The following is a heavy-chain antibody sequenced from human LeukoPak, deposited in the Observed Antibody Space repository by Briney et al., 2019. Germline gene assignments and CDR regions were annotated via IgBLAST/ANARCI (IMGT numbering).Heavy chain of an antibody. CDR2: IYYSGST. Sequence: PSETLSLTCSVSGGSSTNYYWSWIRQPPGRGLEWIGYIYYSGSTNSNASLKSRVTIFVDPSKNQFSLRLSSVTAADTAVYYCATIKVRANNYDTDGFEYWGQGALVTVSS. CDR3: ATIKVRANNYDTDGFEY. V-gene: IGHV4-59*08. D-gene: IGHD3-10*01. J-gene: IGHJ4*02. CDR1: GGSSTNYY.